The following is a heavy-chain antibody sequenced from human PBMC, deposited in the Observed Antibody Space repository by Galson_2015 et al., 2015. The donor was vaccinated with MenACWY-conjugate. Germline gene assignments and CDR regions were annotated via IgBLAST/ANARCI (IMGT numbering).Heavy chain of an antibody. V-gene: IGHV3-15*01. CDR1: GFTFSNAW. CDR2: IKSKTDGGTT. D-gene: IGHD3-22*01. CDR3: TGFGGNYDSSQFDY. Sequence: SLRLSCAASGFTFSNAWMSWVRQAPGKGLEWVGRIKSKTDGGTTDYAAPVKGRFTISRDDSKNTLYLQMNSLKTEDTAVYYCTGFGGNYDSSQFDYWGQGTLVTVSS. J-gene: IGHJ4*02.